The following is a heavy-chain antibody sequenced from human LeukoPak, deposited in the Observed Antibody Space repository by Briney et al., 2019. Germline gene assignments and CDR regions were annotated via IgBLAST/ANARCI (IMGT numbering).Heavy chain of an antibody. J-gene: IGHJ4*02. CDR1: GYRFSDYN. CDR3: ARDREGLDY. Sequence: ASVTVSCKASGYRFSDYNIHWVRQAPGQGPEGMGWISPNSGDTTYAQKFQGRVTLTSDTSTSTAYMDLRRLTSDDTAVYYCARDREGLDYWGQGTLVTVSS. V-gene: IGHV1-2*02. CDR2: ISPNSGDT.